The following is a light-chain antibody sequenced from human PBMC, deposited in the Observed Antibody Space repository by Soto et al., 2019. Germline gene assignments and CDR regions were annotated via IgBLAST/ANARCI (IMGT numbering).Light chain of an antibody. J-gene: IGKJ4*01. Sequence: EIVLTQSPGTLSLSPGERATLSCRASQSVSNNYLAWYQQKPGQAPRLLISGASIRATGIPARFSGSGSGTEFTLTISSLQSEDSAVYHCQQYNNWPTTFGGGTKVDIK. CDR3: QQYNNWPTT. CDR1: QSVSNN. V-gene: IGKV3-15*01. CDR2: GAS.